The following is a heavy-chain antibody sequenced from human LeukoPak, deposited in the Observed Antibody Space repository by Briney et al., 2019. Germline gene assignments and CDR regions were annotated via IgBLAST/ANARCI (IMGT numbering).Heavy chain of an antibody. Sequence: SVKVSCKASGGTFSSYAISWVRQAPGQGLEWMGRIIPIFGIANYAQKFQGRVTITADKSTSTAYMELSSLRSEDTAVYYCARDTGYSSGWYNYWGRGTLVTVSS. D-gene: IGHD6-19*01. V-gene: IGHV1-69*04. CDR1: GGTFSSYA. CDR2: IIPIFGIA. J-gene: IGHJ4*02. CDR3: ARDTGYSSGWYNY.